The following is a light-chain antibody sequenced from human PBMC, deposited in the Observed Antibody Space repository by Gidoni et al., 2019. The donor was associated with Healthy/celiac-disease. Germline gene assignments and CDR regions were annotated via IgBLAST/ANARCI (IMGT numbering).Light chain of an antibody. Sequence: QSVLTQPPSASGTPGQRVTISCSGSSSHIGSNPVNWYQQLPGTAPKLLIYSNNPRPSGVPDRFSGSKSGTSASQAISGLQSEDEADYYCAAWDDSLNGVVFGGGTKLTVL. CDR1: SSHIGSNP. CDR3: AAWDDSLNGVV. V-gene: IGLV1-44*01. CDR2: SNN. J-gene: IGLJ2*01.